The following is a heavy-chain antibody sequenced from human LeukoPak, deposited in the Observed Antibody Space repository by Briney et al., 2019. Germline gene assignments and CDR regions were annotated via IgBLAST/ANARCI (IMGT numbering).Heavy chain of an antibody. CDR3: ARAPYTSGWYRGDNDY. CDR2: ISGSSGTR. D-gene: IGHD6-19*01. J-gene: IGHJ4*02. V-gene: IGHV3-48*01. CDR1: GFTFSSYS. Sequence: PGGSLRPSCAASGFTFSSYSMNWVRQAPGKGLEWVSYISGSSGTRYYADSVKGRFTISRDNAKNSLYLQMNSLRAEDTAVYYCARAPYTSGWYRGDNDYWGQGTLVTVSS.